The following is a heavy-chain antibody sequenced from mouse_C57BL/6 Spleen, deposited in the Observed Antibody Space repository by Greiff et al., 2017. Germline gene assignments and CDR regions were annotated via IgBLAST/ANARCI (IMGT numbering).Heavy chain of an antibody. CDR3: ARRGYSNPYYYAMDY. CDR1: GYTFTSYW. D-gene: IGHD2-5*01. J-gene: IGHJ4*01. CDR2: IDPSDSET. Sequence: QVQLQQPGAELVRPGSSVKLSCKASGYTFTSYWMHWVKQRPIQGLEWIGNIDPSDSETHYNQKFKDKDTLTVDKSSSTAYMQLSSLTSEDSAVYYCARRGYSNPYYYAMDYWGQGTSVTVSS. V-gene: IGHV1-52*01.